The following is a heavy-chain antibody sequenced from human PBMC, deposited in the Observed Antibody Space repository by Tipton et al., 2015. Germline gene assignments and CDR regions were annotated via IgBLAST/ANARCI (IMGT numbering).Heavy chain of an antibody. V-gene: IGHV4-59*01. CDR1: GASLSNYY. CDR3: ARARGRHGGLFDS. Sequence: LRLSCTVSGASLSNYYWNWVRQPPGKGLECIGYIYYTGSTHYNPSLKSRVTISVDTSKSQFFLKLSSVTAADTAVYYCARARGRHGGLFDSWGQGILVTVSS. CDR2: IYYTGST. J-gene: IGHJ4*02. D-gene: IGHD4-23*01.